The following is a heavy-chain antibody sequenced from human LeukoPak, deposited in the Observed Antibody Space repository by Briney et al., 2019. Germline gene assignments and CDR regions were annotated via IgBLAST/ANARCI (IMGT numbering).Heavy chain of an antibody. D-gene: IGHD6-19*01. CDR3: ARDWSSGWYDY. V-gene: IGHV3-33*01. CDR2: IWYDGSNK. J-gene: IGHJ4*02. CDR1: GFTFSSYG. Sequence: GGSLRLSCAASGFTFSSYGMHWVRQAPGKGLEWVAVIWYDGSNKYYADSVKGRFTISRDNSKNTLYLQVNSLRADDTAVYYCARDWSSGWYDYWGQGTLVTVSS.